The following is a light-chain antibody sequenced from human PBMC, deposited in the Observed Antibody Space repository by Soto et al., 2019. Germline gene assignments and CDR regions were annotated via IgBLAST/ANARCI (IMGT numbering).Light chain of an antibody. Sequence: EIVMTQSPATLSVSPGERATLSCRASHSVSSRLAWYQQKPGQAPRLLIYGASTRATGLPARFSGSGSGTDFTLTISSLQSEYFAVYYCQHYTNWPLTFGGGTKVEIK. J-gene: IGKJ4*01. CDR1: HSVSSR. CDR2: GAS. V-gene: IGKV3-15*01. CDR3: QHYTNWPLT.